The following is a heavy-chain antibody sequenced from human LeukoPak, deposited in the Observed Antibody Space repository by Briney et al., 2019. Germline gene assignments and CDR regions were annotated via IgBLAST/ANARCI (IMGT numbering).Heavy chain of an antibody. D-gene: IGHD3-10*01. V-gene: IGHV4-34*01. CDR3: ARGYYYGSGSYYPYYFDY. CDR1: GGSFSGYY. J-gene: IGHJ4*02. Sequence: PSETLSLTCAVYGGSFSGYYWSWIRQPPGKGLEWIGEINHSGSTNYNPSLKSRVTISVDTSKNQFSLKLNSVTAADTAVYYCARGYYYGSGSYYPYYFDYWGQGTLVTVSS. CDR2: INHSGST.